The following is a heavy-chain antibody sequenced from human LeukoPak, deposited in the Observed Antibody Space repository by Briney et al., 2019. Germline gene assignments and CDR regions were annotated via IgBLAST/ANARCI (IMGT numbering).Heavy chain of an antibody. CDR2: IYYSGST. Sequence: PSETLSLTCTVSGGSISSSSYYWGWIRQPPGKGLEWIGSIYYSGSTYYNPSLKSRVTISVDTSKNQFSLKLSSVTAADTAVYYCARVEIAVAGNFDYWGQGTLVTVSS. D-gene: IGHD6-19*01. V-gene: IGHV4-39*07. CDR3: ARVEIAVAGNFDY. J-gene: IGHJ4*02. CDR1: GGSISSSSYY.